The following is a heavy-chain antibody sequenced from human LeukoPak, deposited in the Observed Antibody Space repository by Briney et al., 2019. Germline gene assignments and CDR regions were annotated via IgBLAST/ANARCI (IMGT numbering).Heavy chain of an antibody. CDR3: AREEYHCSSTSCYRSNDY. Sequence: ASVKVSCKASGYTFTGYYMHWVRQAPGQGLEWMGWISPNSGGTNYAQKFQGRVTMTRDTSISTAYMELSRPRSDDTAVYYCAREEYHCSSTSCYRSNDYWGQGTLVTVSS. J-gene: IGHJ4*02. D-gene: IGHD2-2*02. V-gene: IGHV1-2*02. CDR1: GYTFTGYY. CDR2: ISPNSGGT.